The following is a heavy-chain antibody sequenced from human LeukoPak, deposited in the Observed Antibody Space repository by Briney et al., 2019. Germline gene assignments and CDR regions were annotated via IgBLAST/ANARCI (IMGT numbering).Heavy chain of an antibody. CDR3: MRGTWGVVLDY. V-gene: IGHV1-18*01. CDR2: ISGGKGDT. J-gene: IGHJ4*02. CDR1: GYTFSRHG. D-gene: IGHD3-3*01. Sequence: ASVKVSCKASGYTFSRHGMTWVRQAPGQGLEWMGWISGGKGDTKYAQNLQGRVTMTTEANTAYMELRSPTSDDTAVYYCMRGTWGVVLDYWGQGTPVTVSS.